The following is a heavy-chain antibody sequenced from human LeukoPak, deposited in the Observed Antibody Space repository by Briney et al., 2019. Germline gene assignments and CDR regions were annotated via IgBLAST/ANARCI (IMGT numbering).Heavy chain of an antibody. CDR2: ISGSGADA. D-gene: IGHD4-17*01. J-gene: IGHJ3*01. CDR3: TKIGDYGALEASDV. CDR1: GFSFNNYA. Sequence: TGGSLRLSCAASGFSFNNYAMSWVRQAPGKGLEWVSAISGSGADAHHADSVRGRFAISKDHSKKTLYLQMNNLRVEDTAIYYCTKIGDYGALEASDVWGQGTMVIVSS. V-gene: IGHV3-23*01.